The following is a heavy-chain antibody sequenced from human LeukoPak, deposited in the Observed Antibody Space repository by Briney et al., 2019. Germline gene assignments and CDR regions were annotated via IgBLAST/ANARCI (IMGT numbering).Heavy chain of an antibody. V-gene: IGHV4-39*07. CDR3: ARVWMVRGVITAFDI. J-gene: IGHJ3*02. D-gene: IGHD3-10*01. CDR2: IYYSGST. Sequence: SETLSLTCTVSGGSISSSSYYWGWIRQPPGKGLEWIGSIYYSGSTYYNPSLKSRVTISVDTSKNQFSLKLSSVTAADTAVYYCARVWMVRGVITAFDIWGQGTMVTVSS. CDR1: GGSISSSSYY.